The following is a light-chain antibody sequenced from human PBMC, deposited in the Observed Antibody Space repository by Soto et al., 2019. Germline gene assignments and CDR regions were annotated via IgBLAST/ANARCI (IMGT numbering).Light chain of an antibody. CDR2: KAS. CDR1: HSISSW. CDR3: QQYNGYPWT. J-gene: IGKJ1*01. Sequence: DIQMTQSPSTLSASVGDRVTITCRASHSISSWLAWYQQKTGKAPKALIYKASNLESGVPSRFSGSGSGTEFTLSISSLHPDDFATYYFQQYNGYPWTFGQGTKVEIK. V-gene: IGKV1-5*03.